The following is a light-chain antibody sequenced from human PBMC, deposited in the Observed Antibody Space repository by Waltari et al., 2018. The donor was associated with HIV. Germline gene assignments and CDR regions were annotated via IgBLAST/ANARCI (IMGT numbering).Light chain of an antibody. CDR1: SSDVGGYDY. V-gene: IGLV2-14*01. CDR2: EVT. CDR3: SSYTSTSTLV. J-gene: IGLJ3*02. Sequence: QSALTQPASVSGSPGQSITISCTGTSSDVGGYDYVSWYQHHPGKPPKLVSYEVTKRPSGVSNRFSGSKSGNTASLTISGLQAEDEADYYCSSYTSTSTLVFGGGTKLTVL.